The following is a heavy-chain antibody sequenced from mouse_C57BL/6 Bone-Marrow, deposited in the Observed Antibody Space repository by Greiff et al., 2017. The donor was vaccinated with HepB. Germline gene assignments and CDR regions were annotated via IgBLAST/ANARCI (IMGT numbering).Heavy chain of an antibody. CDR3: ARIVITTVYWDFDV. Sequence: VKLQESGPGILQPSQTLSLTCSFSGFSLSTFGMGVGWIRQPSGKGLEWLAHIWWDDDKYYNPALKSRLTISKDTSKNQVFLKIANVDTADTATYYCARIVITTVYWDFDVWGTGTTVTVSS. CDR1: GFSLSTFGMG. CDR2: IWWDDDK. V-gene: IGHV8-8*01. J-gene: IGHJ1*03. D-gene: IGHD1-1*01.